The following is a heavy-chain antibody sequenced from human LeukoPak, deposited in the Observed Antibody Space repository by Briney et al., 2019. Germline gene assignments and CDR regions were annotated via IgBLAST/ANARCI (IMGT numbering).Heavy chain of an antibody. CDR1: GFTFSSYS. Sequence: PGGSLRLSCAASGFTFSSYSMNWVRQAPGKGLEWVSSISSSSSSYIYYADSVKGRFTISRDNAKNSLYLQMNSLRAEDTAVYYCAITTKYCGGDCVDFGYWGQGTLVTVSS. V-gene: IGHV3-21*01. J-gene: IGHJ4*02. D-gene: IGHD2-21*02. CDR2: ISSSSSSYI. CDR3: AITTKYCGGDCVDFGY.